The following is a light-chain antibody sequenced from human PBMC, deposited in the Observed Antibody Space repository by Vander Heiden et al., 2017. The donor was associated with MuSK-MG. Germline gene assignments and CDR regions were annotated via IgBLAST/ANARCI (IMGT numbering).Light chain of an antibody. Sequence: WTVPSPSFLSASAGDRVSISCRMSQGISSSLAWYQQKPGRAPELLISADSTLQRGVPSRFSCSGSGTDLTLNISSLQSEDFATYYCQQDNSFPHTFGQGTKVEIK. CDR3: QQDNSFPHT. CDR2: ADS. V-gene: IGKV1D-8*02. CDR1: QGISSS. J-gene: IGKJ4*01.